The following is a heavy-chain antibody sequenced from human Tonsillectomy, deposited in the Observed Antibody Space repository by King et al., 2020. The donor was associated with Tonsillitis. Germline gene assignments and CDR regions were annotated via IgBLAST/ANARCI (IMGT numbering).Heavy chain of an antibody. CDR3: ASDMTPYAISFYYDALDI. V-gene: IGHV3-7*03. Sequence: VQLVESGGGLVQPGGSLRLSCAASGFSFSTYWMTWVRHAPGKGLEWVANIKRDGSQKNYVDSVEGRFTISRDNAKDSVYLQMNSLRAEDTAVYYCASDMTPYAISFYYDALDIWGQGTMVTVSS. CDR1: GFSFSTYW. D-gene: IGHD3-22*01. CDR2: IKRDGSQK. J-gene: IGHJ3*02.